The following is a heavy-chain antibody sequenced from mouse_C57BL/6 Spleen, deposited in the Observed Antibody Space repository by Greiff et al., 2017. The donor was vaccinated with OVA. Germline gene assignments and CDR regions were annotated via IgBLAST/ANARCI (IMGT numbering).Heavy chain of an antibody. Sequence: VMLVESGPGLVAPSQCLSITCTASGFSFTSYGVDWVRQPPGQGLEWLGEIWGGGSTNYNSALMSRLSISEDNSNSQVFLKMSSLQTDDTAVYYCARHTRTDTGAMDYWGQGTSVTVSS. CDR3: ARHTRTDTGAMDY. D-gene: IGHD1-1*01. V-gene: IGHV2-9*01. CDR1: GFSFTSYG. J-gene: IGHJ4*01. CDR2: IWGGGST.